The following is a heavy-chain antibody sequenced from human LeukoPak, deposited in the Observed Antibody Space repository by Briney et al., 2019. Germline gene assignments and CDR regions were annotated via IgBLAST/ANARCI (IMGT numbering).Heavy chain of an antibody. D-gene: IGHD1/OR15-1a*01. J-gene: IGHJ1*01. CDR3: AKGDEQVTWNFQN. V-gene: IGHV3-11*01. CDR1: GFTFSDYY. CDR2: ISSGGRTM. Sequence: GGSLRLSCAASGFTFSDYYMTWIRQAPGKGLEWISYISSGGRTMYYTDSVKGRFTISRDNAKNSLYLQMNSLRAEDTAVYYCAKGDEQVTWNFQNWGQGTLVTVSS.